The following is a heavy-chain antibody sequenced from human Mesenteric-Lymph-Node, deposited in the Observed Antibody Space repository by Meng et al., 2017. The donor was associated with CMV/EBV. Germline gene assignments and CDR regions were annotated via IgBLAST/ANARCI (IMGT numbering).Heavy chain of an antibody. D-gene: IGHD3-10*01. J-gene: IGHJ6*02. CDR1: GGSVSSGSYY. Sequence: SETLSLTCTVSGGSVSSGSYYWSWIRQPPGKGLEWIGYIYYSGSTNYNPSLKSRVTISVDTSKNQFSLKLSSVTAADTAVYYCARDGPGHYYYGMDVWGQGTTVTVSS. V-gene: IGHV4-61*01. CDR2: IYYSGST. CDR3: ARDGPGHYYYGMDV.